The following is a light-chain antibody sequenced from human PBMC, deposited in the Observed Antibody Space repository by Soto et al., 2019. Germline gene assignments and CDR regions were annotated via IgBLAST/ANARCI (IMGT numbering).Light chain of an antibody. J-gene: IGKJ1*01. V-gene: IGKV3-20*01. Sequence: EIVLTQSPGTVSLSPGERATLSCRASQSIDNNYLTWYQQKPGQAPRLLIYRVYNGATGIPDRFSGSGSGTDFTLTISRLEPEDFALYFCQQHGSSPWTFGQGTKVDIK. CDR3: QQHGSSPWT. CDR1: QSIDNNY. CDR2: RVY.